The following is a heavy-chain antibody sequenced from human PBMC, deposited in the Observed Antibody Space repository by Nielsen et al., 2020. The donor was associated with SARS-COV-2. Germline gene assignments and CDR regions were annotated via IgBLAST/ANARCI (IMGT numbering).Heavy chain of an antibody. V-gene: IGHV3-30-3*01. CDR2: ISYDGSNK. CDR1: GFTFSSYA. J-gene: IGHJ5*02. CDR3: AREGIAAAGTVNWFDP. Sequence: GGSLRLSCAASGFTFSSYAMHWVRQAPGKGLEWVAVISYDGSNKYYADSVKGRFTISRDNSKNTLYLQMNSLRAEDTAVYYCAREGIAAAGTVNWFDPWGQETLVTVSS. D-gene: IGHD6-13*01.